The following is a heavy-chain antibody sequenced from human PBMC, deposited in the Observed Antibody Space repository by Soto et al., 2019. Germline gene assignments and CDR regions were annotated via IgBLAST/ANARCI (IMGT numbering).Heavy chain of an antibody. CDR2: IIPILGMS. V-gene: IGHV1-69*02. CDR3: VISYGSGSRAFDY. Sequence: QVHLLQSGAEMKKPGSSVKVSCTAFGGTFTSYTFNWVRQAPGQRLEWMGRIIPILGMSSSAHNFQGRLTMIADKSTNTSYMVLSSLTSDDTAIYYCVISYGSGSRAFDYWGQGTLVTVSS. D-gene: IGHD3-10*01. J-gene: IGHJ4*02. CDR1: GGTFTSYT.